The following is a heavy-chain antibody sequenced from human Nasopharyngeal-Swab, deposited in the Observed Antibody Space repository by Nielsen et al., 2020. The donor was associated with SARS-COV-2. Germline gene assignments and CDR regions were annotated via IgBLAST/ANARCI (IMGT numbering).Heavy chain of an antibody. CDR1: GFTFDT. D-gene: IGHD4-11*01. V-gene: IGHV3-30-3*01. Sequence: GESLKISCAVSGFTFDTMHWVRQAPGKGLEWVAVISSDGSYKNYADSVKGRFTISRDNSKNTVDLLMDSLTPEDTAVYFCARGGRGDYNEKFDYWGQGTLVTVSS. CDR2: ISSDGSYK. J-gene: IGHJ4*02. CDR3: ARGGRGDYNEKFDY.